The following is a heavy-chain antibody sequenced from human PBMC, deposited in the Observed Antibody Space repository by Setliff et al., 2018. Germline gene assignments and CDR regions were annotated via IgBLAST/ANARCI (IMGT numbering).Heavy chain of an antibody. CDR1: GYTFTSYW. CDR3: ARTYDSSGYHDAFDI. CDR2: IYPGDSDT. Sequence: GESLPISCKGSGYTFTSYWIGWVRQMPGKGLEWMGIIYPGDSDTRYSPSFQGQVTISADKSITTAYLQWSSLRASDTAMYYCARTYDSSGYHDAFDIWGQGTMVTVSS. V-gene: IGHV5-51*01. D-gene: IGHD3-22*01. J-gene: IGHJ3*02.